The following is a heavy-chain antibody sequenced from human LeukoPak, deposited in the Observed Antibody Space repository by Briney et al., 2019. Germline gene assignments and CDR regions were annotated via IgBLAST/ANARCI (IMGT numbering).Heavy chain of an antibody. CDR2: LYSGGAT. Sequence: PGGSLRLSCAASGFTVKDNFMSWVRQAPGKGLEWVSVLYSGGATYYADSVKGRFTISRDNSKNTLYLQMNSLRAEDTAVYYCAKDEGCSSTSCFFDYWDQGTLVTVSS. J-gene: IGHJ4*02. D-gene: IGHD2-2*01. V-gene: IGHV3-53*01. CDR1: GFTVKDNF. CDR3: AKDEGCSSTSCFFDY.